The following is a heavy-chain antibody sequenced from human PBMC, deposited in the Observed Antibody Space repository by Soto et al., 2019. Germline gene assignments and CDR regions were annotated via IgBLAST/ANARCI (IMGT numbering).Heavy chain of an antibody. CDR3: ARVGSSSWYVDWFDP. CDR1: GGTFGSYT. V-gene: IGHV1-69*02. D-gene: IGHD6-13*01. J-gene: IGHJ5*02. CDR2: IIPILGIA. Sequence: SVKVSCKASGGTFGSYTISWVRQAPGQGLEWMGRIIPILGIANYAQKFQGRVTITADKSTSTAYMELSSLRSEDTAVYYCARVGSSSWYVDWFDPWGQGTLVTVSS.